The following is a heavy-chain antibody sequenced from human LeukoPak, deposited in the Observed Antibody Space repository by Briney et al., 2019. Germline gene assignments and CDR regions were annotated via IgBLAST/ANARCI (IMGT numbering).Heavy chain of an antibody. D-gene: IGHD2-2*01. J-gene: IGHJ5*01. CDR2: VNAGNGNT. V-gene: IGHV1-3*01. Sequence: GASVKVSCKASGYTFTSYAMHWVRQAPGQRLEWMGWVNAGNGNTKYSQKFQGRVTMTTDTSTTTVYMELRSLRPDDTAVYYCARDVGSTSTNWFDSWGQGTLVTVSS. CDR3: ARDVGSTSTNWFDS. CDR1: GYTFTSYA.